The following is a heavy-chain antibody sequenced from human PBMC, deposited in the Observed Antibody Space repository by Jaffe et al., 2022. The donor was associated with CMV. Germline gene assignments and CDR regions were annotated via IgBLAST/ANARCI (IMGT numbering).Heavy chain of an antibody. V-gene: IGHV1-58*01. CDR1: GFTFTSSA. CDR2: IVVGSGNT. J-gene: IGHJ4*02. D-gene: IGHD3-22*01. Sequence: QMQLVQSGPEVKKPGTSVKVSCKASGFTFTSSAVQWVRQARGQRLEWIGWIVVGSGNTNYAQKFQERVTITRDMSTSTAYMELSSLRSEDTAVYYCALSGYYFGATTPTDYWGQGTLVTVSS. CDR3: ALSGYYFGATTPTDY.